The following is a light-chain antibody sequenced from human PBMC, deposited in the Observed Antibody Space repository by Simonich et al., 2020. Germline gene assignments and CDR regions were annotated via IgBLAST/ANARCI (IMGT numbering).Light chain of an antibody. Sequence: QSALTQPASVSGYPGQSITISCTGTSSYVGGYNYGSWYQQHPGKAPKLTIYDVSRRPAGVSNRFSGSKSGNTASLTISGLQAEDEADYYCSSYTSSSTWVFGGGTKLTVL. J-gene: IGLJ3*02. CDR1: SSYVGGYNY. CDR3: SSYTSSSTWV. V-gene: IGLV2-14*01. CDR2: DVS.